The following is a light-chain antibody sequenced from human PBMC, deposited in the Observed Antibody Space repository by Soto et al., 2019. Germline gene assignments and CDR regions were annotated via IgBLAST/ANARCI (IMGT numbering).Light chain of an antibody. V-gene: IGKV3-11*01. CDR2: DAT. CDR3: QQRSKLPLT. Sequence: PGTLSLSPGESATLSCRARQSWSDTLARYQQKPGQAPRLLIYDATNRATGIPARFNGTGSETDFTLTISSLEPEDFAIYYCQQRSKLPLTFGHGTKVDIK. J-gene: IGKJ1*01. CDR1: QSWSDT.